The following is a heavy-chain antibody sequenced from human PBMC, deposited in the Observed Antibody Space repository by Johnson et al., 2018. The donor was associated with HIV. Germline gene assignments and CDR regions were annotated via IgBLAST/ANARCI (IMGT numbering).Heavy chain of an antibody. Sequence: VQLVESGGGLVQPGRSLRLSCAASGFTFDDYAIHWVRQGPGKGLEWVSGISWNGETTGYADSVKGRFTISRDNAKNSLYLQMNSLRAEDTAVYYCARDQSEVDAFDIWGQGTMVTVSS. J-gene: IGHJ3*02. CDR1: GFTFDDYA. CDR3: ARDQSEVDAFDI. V-gene: IGHV3-9*01. CDR2: ISWNGETT.